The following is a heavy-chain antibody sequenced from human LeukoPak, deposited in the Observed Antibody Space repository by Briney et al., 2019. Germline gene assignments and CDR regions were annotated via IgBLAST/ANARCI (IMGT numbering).Heavy chain of an antibody. Sequence: SQTLSLTCTVSGGSISSGSYYWSWIRQPAGKGLEWIGRIYTSGSTNYNPSLKSRVTISVDTSKNQFSLKLSSVTAADTAVYYCARAGRATTMVRGVILRAFDIWGQGTMVTVSS. V-gene: IGHV4-61*02. CDR1: GGSISSGSYY. J-gene: IGHJ3*02. CDR3: ARAGRATTMVRGVILRAFDI. D-gene: IGHD3-10*01. CDR2: IYTSGST.